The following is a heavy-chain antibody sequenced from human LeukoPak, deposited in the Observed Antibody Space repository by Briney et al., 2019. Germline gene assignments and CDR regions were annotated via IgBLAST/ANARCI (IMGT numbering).Heavy chain of an antibody. J-gene: IGHJ4*02. CDR2: INSDGAAT. Sequence: GGSLRLSCAASGFTFSSYWMHWVRQAPGKGLVWVSRINSDGAATNYADSVKGRFTISRDNARNTLYLQMNSLGADDTAVYYCARASGTYPFDCWGQGTLVTVSS. CDR1: GFTFSSYW. V-gene: IGHV3-74*01. D-gene: IGHD1-26*01. CDR3: ARASGTYPFDC.